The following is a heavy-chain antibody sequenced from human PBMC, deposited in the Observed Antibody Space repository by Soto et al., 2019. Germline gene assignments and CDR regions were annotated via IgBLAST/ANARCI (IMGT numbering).Heavy chain of an antibody. CDR3: ARQREAVAGLNWFDP. Sequence: QLQLQESGPGLVKPSETLSLTCTVSGGSISSSSYYWGWIRQPPGKGLEWIGSIYYSGSTYYNPSLKSRVTISVDTSKNQFSLKLSSVTAADTAVYYCARQREAVAGLNWFDPWGQGSLVTVSS. V-gene: IGHV4-39*01. D-gene: IGHD6-19*01. J-gene: IGHJ5*02. CDR2: IYYSGST. CDR1: GGSISSSSYY.